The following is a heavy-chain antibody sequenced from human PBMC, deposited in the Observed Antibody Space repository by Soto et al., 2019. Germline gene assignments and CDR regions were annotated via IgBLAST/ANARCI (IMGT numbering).Heavy chain of an antibody. J-gene: IGHJ4*02. D-gene: IGHD6-6*01. CDR1: GFTFSDYY. V-gene: IGHV3-11*01. CDR2: ITSSGSSI. CDR3: ARDKGQLVPADGY. Sequence: GGSLRLSCAASGFTFSDYYMSWIRQAPGKGLEWVSYITSSGSSIYYADSVKGRSTISRDNAKNSLYLQMNSLRAEDTAVYYCARDKGQLVPADGYWGQGTLVTVSS.